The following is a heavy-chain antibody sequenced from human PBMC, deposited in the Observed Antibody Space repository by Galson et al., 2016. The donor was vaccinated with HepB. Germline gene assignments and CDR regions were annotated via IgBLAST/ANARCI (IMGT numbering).Heavy chain of an antibody. D-gene: IGHD1-26*01. CDR2: ISGSGVT. V-gene: IGHV4-4*08. CDR1: GDSINTYY. CDR3: AAVVGATRVDL. Sequence: SETLSLTCIVSGDSINTYYWSWIRQSPGKGLEWMGYISGSGVTNYNPSLKSRVTMSEDMSKNQPYLKLRSVTAADTAIFYCAAVVGATRVDLWGRGTLVTVSS. J-gene: IGHJ5*02.